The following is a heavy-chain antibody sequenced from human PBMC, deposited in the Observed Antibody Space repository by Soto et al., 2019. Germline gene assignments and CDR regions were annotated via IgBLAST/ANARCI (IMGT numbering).Heavy chain of an antibody. CDR1: GFSFSDSY. Sequence: QVQLVESGGDLVKPGGSLRLACAASGFSFSDSYMSWVRQAPGKGLEWLSYISGSSSYTNYADSVQGRFTISRDNAKVXXXXXXXXLRADDTAVYYCAKTIVDASGYYFDHWGQGDLVTVCS. CDR2: ISGSSSYT. J-gene: IGHJ4*02. V-gene: IGHV3-11*06. D-gene: IGHD2-21*01. CDR3: AKTIVDASGYYFDH.